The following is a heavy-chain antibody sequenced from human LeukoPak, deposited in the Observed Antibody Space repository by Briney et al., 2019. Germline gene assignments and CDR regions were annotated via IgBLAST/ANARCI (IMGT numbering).Heavy chain of an antibody. CDR2: ISYDGSNK. J-gene: IGHJ4*02. CDR1: GFTFSSYG. Sequence: GRSLRLSCAASGFTFSSYGMHWVRQAPGKGLEWVAVISYDGSNKYYADSVKGRFTISRDNSKNTLYLQMNSLRAEDTAVYYCAKDLAKQQLVRGPFDYWGQGTLVTVSS. D-gene: IGHD6-13*01. CDR3: AKDLAKQQLVRGPFDY. V-gene: IGHV3-30*18.